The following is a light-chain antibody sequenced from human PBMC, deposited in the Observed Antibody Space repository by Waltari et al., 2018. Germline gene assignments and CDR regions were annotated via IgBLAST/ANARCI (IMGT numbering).Light chain of an antibody. V-gene: IGKV1-17*01. CDR3: LQHNTYPLT. J-gene: IGKJ4*01. CDR2: AAS. Sequence: DIQMTQSPSSLSASVGDRVIITCRASRAIRNDLAWYQQRPGEVPKRLIFAASNLQSGAPSSFSGWVSETEFTLTISSLQPEDFATYYCLQHNTYPLTFGGGTKVEFK. CDR1: RAIRND.